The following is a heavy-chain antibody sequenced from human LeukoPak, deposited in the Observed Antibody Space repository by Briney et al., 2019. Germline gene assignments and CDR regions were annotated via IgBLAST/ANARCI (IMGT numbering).Heavy chain of an antibody. CDR2: INPNSGNT. D-gene: IGHD2-15*01. J-gene: IGHJ5*02. Sequence: ASVKVSCTASGYTFTSYDINWVRQATGQGLEWMGWINPNSGNTGYAQRFQGRVTMTRNTSISTAYMELSSLRSEDTAVYYCAREASVAASHWFDPWGQGTLVTVSS. V-gene: IGHV1-8*01. CDR1: GYTFTSYD. CDR3: AREASVAASHWFDP.